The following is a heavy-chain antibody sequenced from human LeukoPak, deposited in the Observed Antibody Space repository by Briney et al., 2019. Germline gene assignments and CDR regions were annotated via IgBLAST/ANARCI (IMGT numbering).Heavy chain of an antibody. Sequence: PSETLSLTCTVSGGSISSSSYYWGWIRQPPGKGLEWIGSIYYSGSTYYNPSLKSRVTISVDTSKNQFSLKLSSVTAADTAVYYCASDDPHYWGQGTLVTVSS. CDR3: ASDDPHY. CDR1: GGSISSSSYY. CDR2: IYYSGST. J-gene: IGHJ4*02. V-gene: IGHV4-39*07.